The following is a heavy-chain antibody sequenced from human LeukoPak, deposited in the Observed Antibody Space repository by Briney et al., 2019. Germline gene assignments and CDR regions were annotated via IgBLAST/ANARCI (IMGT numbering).Heavy chain of an antibody. Sequence: ASVKVSCKASGGTYSSYAIGWVRQAPGQGLEWMGWISAYNGNTNYAQKFQGRVTMTTDTSTSTAYMELRSLRAEDTAVYYCASDIVATIVWGQGTLVTVSS. CDR3: ASDIVATIV. D-gene: IGHD5-12*01. V-gene: IGHV1-18*01. CDR1: GGTYSSYA. J-gene: IGHJ4*02. CDR2: ISAYNGNT.